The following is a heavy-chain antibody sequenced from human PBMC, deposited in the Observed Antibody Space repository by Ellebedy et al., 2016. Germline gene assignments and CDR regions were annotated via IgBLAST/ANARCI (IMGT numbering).Heavy chain of an antibody. J-gene: IGHJ4*02. CDR3: ARTDTSSFGYFDS. D-gene: IGHD2-2*01. Sequence: DSVKGRFTISRDNSKDMVYLQMNSLRAEDTAIYYCARTDTSSFGYFDSWGQGALVTVSS. V-gene: IGHV3-23*01.